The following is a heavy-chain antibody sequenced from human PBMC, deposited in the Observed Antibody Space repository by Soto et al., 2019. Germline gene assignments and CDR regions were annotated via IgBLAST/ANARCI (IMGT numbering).Heavy chain of an antibody. D-gene: IGHD3-10*01. CDR1: GFTFSSYA. CDR3: AKDLMVEHGSGIRDAFDI. CDR2: ISGSGGST. Sequence: GGSLRLSCAASGFTFSSYAMSWVRQAPGKGLEWVSAISGSGGSTYYADSVKGRFTISRDNSKNTLYLQMNSLRAEDTAVYYCAKDLMVEHGSGIRDAFDIWGQGTMVTVSS. V-gene: IGHV3-23*01. J-gene: IGHJ3*02.